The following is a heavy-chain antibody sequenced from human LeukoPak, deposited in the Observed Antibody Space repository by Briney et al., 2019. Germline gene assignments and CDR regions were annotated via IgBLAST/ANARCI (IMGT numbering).Heavy chain of an antibody. J-gene: IGHJ4*02. Sequence: SETLSLTCSVSGGSIRSSDDYWGFVRQTPGKGLEWMGSIYYTGSSHYNPSLKSRATISVDTSKNQFSLKLTSVTAADTAVYYCARERAAGNPSHFDYWGQGSLVTVSS. CDR3: ARERAAGNPSHFDY. CDR1: GGSIRSSDDY. CDR2: IYYTGSS. D-gene: IGHD6-13*01. V-gene: IGHV4-39*07.